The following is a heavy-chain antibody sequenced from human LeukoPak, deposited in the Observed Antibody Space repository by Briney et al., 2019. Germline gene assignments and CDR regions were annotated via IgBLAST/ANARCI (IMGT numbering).Heavy chain of an antibody. CDR2: ISGSGGST. CDR1: GFTFSSYA. J-gene: IGHJ4*02. Sequence: QTGGSLRLSCAASGFTFSSYAMGWVRQAPGKGLEWVSAISGSGGSTYYADSVKGRFTISRDNSKNTLYLQMNSLRAEDTAVYYCAPIAMVRGVPDYWGQGTLVTVSS. D-gene: IGHD3-10*01. V-gene: IGHV3-23*01. CDR3: APIAMVRGVPDY.